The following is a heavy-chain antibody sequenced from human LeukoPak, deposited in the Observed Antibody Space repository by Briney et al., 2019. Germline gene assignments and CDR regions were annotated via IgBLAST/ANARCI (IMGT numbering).Heavy chain of an antibody. D-gene: IGHD3-3*01. CDR2: INPSGGST. CDR1: GYPFTSYY. V-gene: IGHV1-46*01. J-gene: IGHJ6*03. CDR3: ATSIRFLEWLPPSGYMDV. Sequence: ASAKVSCKASGYPFTSYYMHWVRQAPGQGLEWMGIINPSGGSTSYAQKFQGRVTMTRDTSTSTVYMELSSLRSEDTAVYYCATSIRFLEWLPPSGYMDVWGKGTTVTVSS.